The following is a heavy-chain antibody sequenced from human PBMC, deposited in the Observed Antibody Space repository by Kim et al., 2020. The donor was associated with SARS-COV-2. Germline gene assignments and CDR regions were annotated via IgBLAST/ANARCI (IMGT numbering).Heavy chain of an antibody. CDR1: GGTFSSYA. Sequence: SVKVSCKASGGTFSSYAISWVRQAPGQGLEWMGGIIPIFGTANYAQKFQGRVTITADESTSTAYMELSSLRSEDTAVYYCARGRVPAATDAFDIWGQGTMVTVSS. CDR2: IIPIFGTA. J-gene: IGHJ3*02. V-gene: IGHV1-69*13. CDR3: ARGRVPAATDAFDI. D-gene: IGHD2-2*01.